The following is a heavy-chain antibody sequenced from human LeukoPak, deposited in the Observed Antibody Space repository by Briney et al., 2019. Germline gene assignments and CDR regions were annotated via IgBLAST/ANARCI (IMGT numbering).Heavy chain of an antibody. CDR3: ARDYRYYYDSSGYYYEAQTDY. J-gene: IGHJ4*02. CDR2: IKQDGSEK. CDR1: GSTFSSYW. D-gene: IGHD3-22*01. Sequence: GGSLRLSCAASGSTFSSYWMSWVRQAPGKGLEWVANIKQDGSEKYYVDSVKGRFTISRDNAENSLYLQMNSLRAEDTAVYYCARDYRYYYDSSGYYYEAQTDYWGQGTLVTVSS. V-gene: IGHV3-7*01.